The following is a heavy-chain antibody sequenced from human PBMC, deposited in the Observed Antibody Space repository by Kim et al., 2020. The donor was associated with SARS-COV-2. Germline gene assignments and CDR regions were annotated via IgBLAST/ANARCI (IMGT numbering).Heavy chain of an antibody. D-gene: IGHD3-22*01. Sequence: SETLSLTCSVSGGSISNYWSWFRQPPGKGLEWIGYIYYTGNSNYNPSLESRVSISIDTSKNQFSLHLNSVTAADTAMYYCARRDSNGYYSPWGQGTLVTV. CDR1: GGSISNY. V-gene: IGHV4-59*01. CDR2: IYYTGNS. CDR3: ARRDSNGYYSP. J-gene: IGHJ5*02.